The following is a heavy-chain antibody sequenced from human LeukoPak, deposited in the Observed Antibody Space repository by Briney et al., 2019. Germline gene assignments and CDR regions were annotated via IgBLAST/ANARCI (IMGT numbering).Heavy chain of an antibody. CDR1: GYTLTELS. CDR2: FDPDDGEA. CDR3: ASRIVVVPAAMVNYYYMDV. J-gene: IGHJ6*03. V-gene: IGHV1-24*01. Sequence: ASVKVSCKVSGYTLTELSMHWVRQAPGKGLEWMGGFDPDDGEALYAQQFQGRVSMTEDTSAGTVYMELSSLRSEDTAVYYCASRIVVVPAAMVNYYYMDVWGKGTTVTVSS. D-gene: IGHD2-2*01.